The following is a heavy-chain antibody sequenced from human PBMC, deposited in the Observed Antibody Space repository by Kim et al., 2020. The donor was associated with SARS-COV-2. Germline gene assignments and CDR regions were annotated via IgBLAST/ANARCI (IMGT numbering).Heavy chain of an antibody. J-gene: IGHJ4*02. V-gene: IGHV3-43D*03. CDR3: AKAFQREVGAVDY. D-gene: IGHD1-26*01. Sequence: YADSVKGRFTISRDNSKNSLYLQMNSLRAEDTALYYCAKAFQREVGAVDYWGQGTLVTVSS.